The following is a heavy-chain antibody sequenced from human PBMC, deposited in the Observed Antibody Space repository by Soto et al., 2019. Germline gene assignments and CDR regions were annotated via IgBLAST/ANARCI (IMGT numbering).Heavy chain of an antibody. J-gene: IGHJ1*01. CDR3: ARLAYSGYLQT. CDR2: IYYSGAT. V-gene: IGHV4-39*02. CDR1: GDSISTSSYY. D-gene: IGHD1-26*01. Sequence: SETLSLTCDVSGDSISTSSYYWGWIRQPPGKGLEWIASIYYSGATYYNPSLQSRVTISVDTSNNRFSLTLSSLTAADTAVYFCARLAYSGYLQTWGQGSPVTVSS.